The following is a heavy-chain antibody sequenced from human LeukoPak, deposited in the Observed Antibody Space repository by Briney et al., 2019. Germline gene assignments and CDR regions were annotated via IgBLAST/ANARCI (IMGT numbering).Heavy chain of an antibody. Sequence: ASVKVPCKASGYTFTSYGISWVRQAPGQGLEWMGWISAYNGNTNYAQKLQGRVTMTTDTSTSTAYMELRSLRSDDTAVYYCARALTPTYYFDYWGQGTLVTVSS. CDR3: ARALTPTYYFDY. CDR1: GYTFTSYG. CDR2: ISAYNGNT. V-gene: IGHV1-18*01. D-gene: IGHD2-15*01. J-gene: IGHJ4*02.